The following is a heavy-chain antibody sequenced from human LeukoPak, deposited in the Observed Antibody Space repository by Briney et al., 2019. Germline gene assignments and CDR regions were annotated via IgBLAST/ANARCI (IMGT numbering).Heavy chain of an antibody. CDR1: GFTFSSYA. CDR3: ATYSSSWYGPYYFDY. J-gene: IGHJ4*02. V-gene: IGHV3-7*01. D-gene: IGHD6-13*01. Sequence: GGSLRLSCAASGFTFSSYAMHWVRQAPGKGLEWVANIKQDGSEKYYVDSVKGRFTISRDNAKNSLYLQMNSLRAEDTAVYYCATYSSSWYGPYYFDYWGQGTLVTVSS. CDR2: IKQDGSEK.